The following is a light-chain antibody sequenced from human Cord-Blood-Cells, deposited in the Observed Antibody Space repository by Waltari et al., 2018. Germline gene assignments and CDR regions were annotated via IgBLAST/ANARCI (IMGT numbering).Light chain of an antibody. CDR3: QQSYSTPYT. V-gene: IGKV1-39*01. CDR2: AAS. CDR1: QSISSY. J-gene: IGKJ2*01. Sequence: DIEMTQSQSSLSPSVGERVNITCRAIQSISSYLNWYQQKPRKATKLLIYAASSLQSGVPSRFSGSGSGTDFTLTISSLQPEDFATYYCQQSYSTPYTFGQGTKLEIK.